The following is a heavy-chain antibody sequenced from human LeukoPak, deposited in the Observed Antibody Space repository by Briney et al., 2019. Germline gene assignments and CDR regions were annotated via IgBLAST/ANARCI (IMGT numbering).Heavy chain of an antibody. CDR3: ARADEYYYYYYGMDV. CDR2: ISSSSSYI. V-gene: IGHV3-21*01. J-gene: IGHJ6*02. Sequence: PGGSLRLSCVASGFSLSGYWMYWVRQAPGKGLEWVSSISSSSSYIYYADSVKGRFTISRDNAKNSLYLQMNSLRAEDTAVYYCARADEYYYYYYGMDVWGQGTTVTVSS. CDR1: GFSLSGYW.